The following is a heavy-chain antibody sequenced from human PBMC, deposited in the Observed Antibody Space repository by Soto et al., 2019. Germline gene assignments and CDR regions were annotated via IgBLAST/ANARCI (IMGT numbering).Heavy chain of an antibody. Sequence: QVQLQQWGAGLLKPSETLSLTCAVYGESFPDYYWSWIRQPPGKGLEWSGEINHSGSTNYNPSLKSRITISVDTSKNQFSLKLTSVTAADTAVYYCARGGGGYDYVWGSYRPFDFWGQGTLVTVSS. V-gene: IGHV4-34*01. D-gene: IGHD3-16*02. CDR1: GESFPDYY. J-gene: IGHJ4*02. CDR2: INHSGST. CDR3: ARGGGGYDYVWGSYRPFDF.